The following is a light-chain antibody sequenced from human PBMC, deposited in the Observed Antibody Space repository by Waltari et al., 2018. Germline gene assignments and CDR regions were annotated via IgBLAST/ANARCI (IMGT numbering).Light chain of an antibody. CDR2: HAS. J-gene: IGKJ1*01. CDR1: QTIGLS. Sequence: TVVTQYPATLSASPGDRASLPCRTSQTIGLSLAWYQQKPGQAPRLLIYHASTRATGIPARFSGSGSESEFTLTISSLQSEDVAVYYCQQYNNWPPGTFGQGTRVEI. V-gene: IGKV3-15*01. CDR3: QQYNNWPPGT.